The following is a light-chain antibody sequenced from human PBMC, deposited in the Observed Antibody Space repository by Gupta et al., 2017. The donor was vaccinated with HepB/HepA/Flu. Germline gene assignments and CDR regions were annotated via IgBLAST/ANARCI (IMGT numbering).Light chain of an antibody. CDR3: PQRNSYPRT. J-gene: IGKJ1*01. V-gene: IGKV1-9*01. CDR1: QGISSY. Sequence: DMQITQSPSFLSASVGDRVTITCRASQGISSYLAWYQQTPGKAPTLLIYAASTLQSGVPSRFSGSGSGTEFTLTISSLQPEDFATYFFPQRNSYPRTFGQGTKVEIK. CDR2: AAS.